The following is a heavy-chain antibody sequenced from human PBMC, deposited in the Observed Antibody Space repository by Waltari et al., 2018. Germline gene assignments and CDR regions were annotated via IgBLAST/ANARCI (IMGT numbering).Heavy chain of an antibody. D-gene: IGHD3-3*01. J-gene: IGHJ6*03. CDR1: GGSISSHY. CDR3: ARHFSRHFLEWGRYMDV. V-gene: IGHV4-59*11. Sequence: QVQLQESGPGLVKPSETLSLTCTASGGSISSHYWSWIRQPPGKGLEWIGYIYYSGSTNYNPSLKSRVTISVDTSKNQFSLKLSSVTAADTAVYYCARHFSRHFLEWGRYMDVWGKGTTVTVSS. CDR2: IYYSGST.